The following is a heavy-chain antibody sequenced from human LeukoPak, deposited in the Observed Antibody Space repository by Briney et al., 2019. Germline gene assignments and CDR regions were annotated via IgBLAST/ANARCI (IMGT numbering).Heavy chain of an antibody. CDR3: AGANYYGMDV. J-gene: IGHJ6*02. Sequence: GGSLRLPCAASGFTFSYYWMSWVRQAPGKGLEWVANIKQDGSEKYYVDSVKGRFTISRDNAKNSLYVQMNSLRAEDTAVYYCAGANYYGMDVWGQGTTVTVSS. CDR1: GFTFSYYW. V-gene: IGHV3-7*01. CDR2: IKQDGSEK.